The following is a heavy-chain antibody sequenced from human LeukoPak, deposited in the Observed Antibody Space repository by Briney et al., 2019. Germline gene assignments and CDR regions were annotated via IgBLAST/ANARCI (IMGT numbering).Heavy chain of an antibody. D-gene: IGHD5-18*01. CDR2: IKKDGGEK. CDR1: GFTFSSYW. J-gene: IGHJ4*02. Sequence: GGSLRLSCAASGFTFSSYWMSWVRQAPGKGLEWVANIKKDGGEKYYVDSVKGRFTISRDNAKTSLYLQMNSLRAEDTAVYYCARDLSGVTGYTYGRGIDYWGQGTLVTVSS. V-gene: IGHV3-7*01. CDR3: ARDLSGVTGYTYGRGIDY.